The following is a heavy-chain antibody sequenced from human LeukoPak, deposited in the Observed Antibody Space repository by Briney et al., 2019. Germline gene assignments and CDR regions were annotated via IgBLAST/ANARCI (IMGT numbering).Heavy chain of an antibody. J-gene: IGHJ4*02. CDR1: GGSISSSSYY. CDR3: ARGYCSSTSCYEDR. Sequence: SETLSLTCTVSGGSISSSSYYWGWIRQPPGKGLEWIGSIYYSGSTYYNPSLKSRVTISVDTSKNQFSLKLSSVTAADTAVYYCARGYCSSTSCYEDRWGQGTLVTVSS. CDR2: IYYSGST. V-gene: IGHV4-39*07. D-gene: IGHD2-2*01.